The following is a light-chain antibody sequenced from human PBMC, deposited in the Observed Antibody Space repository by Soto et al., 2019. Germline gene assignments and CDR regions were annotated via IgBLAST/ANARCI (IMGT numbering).Light chain of an antibody. CDR2: GAS. CDR3: QQYNNWPPLT. Sequence: EIVMTQSPATLSVSPGERATLSCRASQSVRSNLAWYQRKPGQAPRLLIYGASTRATGIPARFSGSGSGTEFTLTISSLQSEDFAVYYCQQYNNWPPLTFGGGTKVEIK. V-gene: IGKV3-15*01. J-gene: IGKJ4*01. CDR1: QSVRSN.